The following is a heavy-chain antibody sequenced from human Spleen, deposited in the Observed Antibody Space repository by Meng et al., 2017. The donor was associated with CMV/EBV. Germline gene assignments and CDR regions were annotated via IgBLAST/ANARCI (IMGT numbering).Heavy chain of an antibody. CDR2: INSDGSST. D-gene: IGHD6-13*01. CDR3: ARGWGQQLGSYYYYGMDV. Sequence: GESLKISCAASGFTFSSHWMHWVRQAPGKGLVWVSRINSDGSSTSYADSVKGRFTISRDNAKNTLYLQMNSLRAEDTAVYYCARGWGQQLGSYYYYGMDVWGQGTTVTVSS. J-gene: IGHJ6*02. V-gene: IGHV3-74*01. CDR1: GFTFSSHW.